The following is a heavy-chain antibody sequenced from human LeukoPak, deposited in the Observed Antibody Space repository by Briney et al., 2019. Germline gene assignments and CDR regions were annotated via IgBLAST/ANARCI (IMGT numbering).Heavy chain of an antibody. V-gene: IGHV3-53*01. Sequence: GGSLRLSCAASGFTFSSNYMSWVRQAPGKGLEWVSTVYGGGNTAYADSVKGRFTISRDTSKNTLLLQTNSLRAEDTALYFCVRERFGAIVENWGQGALVIVSS. CDR2: VYGGGNT. J-gene: IGHJ4*02. CDR1: GFTFSSNY. CDR3: VRERFGAIVEN. D-gene: IGHD5-24*01.